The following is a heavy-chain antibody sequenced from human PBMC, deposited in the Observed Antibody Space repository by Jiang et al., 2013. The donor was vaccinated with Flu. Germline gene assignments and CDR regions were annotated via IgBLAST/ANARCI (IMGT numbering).Heavy chain of an antibody. D-gene: IGHD1-26*01. CDR3: AIYNSGWL. J-gene: IGHJ4*02. CDR2: VVTSGNT. V-gene: IGHV4-4*07. CDR1: GGSISPYS. Sequence: GSGLVKPSETLSLTCAVSGGSISPYSWSWIRQSAGKGLEWIGHVVTSGNTYYNSSLKSRVSMSVDTSKNQFSLELSSVTAADTAVCYCAIYNSGWLWGQGTLVTVSS.